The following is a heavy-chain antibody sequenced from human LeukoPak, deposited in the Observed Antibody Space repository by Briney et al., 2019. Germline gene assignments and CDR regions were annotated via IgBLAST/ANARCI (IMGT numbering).Heavy chain of an antibody. V-gene: IGHV4-31*03. D-gene: IGHD2/OR15-2a*01. CDR1: GGSISSGGYY. CDR2: IYYSGTT. Sequence: PSETLSLTCTVSGGSISSGGYYWRWIRQHPGKGLEWIGYIYYSGTTYYNPSLKSRFTISVDTSKNQFSLKLSSVTAADTAVYYCARTPRVMPTPYYFDYWGQGTLVTVSS. J-gene: IGHJ4*02. CDR3: ARTPRVMPTPYYFDY.